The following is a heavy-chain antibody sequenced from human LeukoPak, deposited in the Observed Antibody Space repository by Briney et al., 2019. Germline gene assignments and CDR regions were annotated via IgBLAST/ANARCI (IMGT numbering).Heavy chain of an antibody. J-gene: IGHJ3*02. CDR3: ARDLPTHDAFDI. Sequence: PSETLSLTCTVSGGSISSYYWSWIRQPPGKGLEWIGYIYYSGSTNYNPSLKSRVTISVDTSKNQFSLKLSSVTAADTAVYYCARDLPTHDAFDIWGQGTMVTVSS. CDR1: GGSISSYY. CDR2: IYYSGST. V-gene: IGHV4-59*01.